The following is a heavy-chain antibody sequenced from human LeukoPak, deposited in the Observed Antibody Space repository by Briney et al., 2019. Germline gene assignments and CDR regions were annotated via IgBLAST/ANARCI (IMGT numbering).Heavy chain of an antibody. CDR3: ARDVVAVPGSDNWFDP. CDR1: GGSLSCFY. CDR2: TYSDGST. J-gene: IGHJ5*02. Sequence: SETLSLTCTVSGGSLSCFYWSWIRQSPRLGLEWIGLTYSDGSTMYNPSLTSRVTISVDTSKNQISLRLTSVTAADTAIYYCARDVVAVPGSDNWFDPWGQGTLVTVSS. D-gene: IGHD6-19*01. V-gene: IGHV4-59*01.